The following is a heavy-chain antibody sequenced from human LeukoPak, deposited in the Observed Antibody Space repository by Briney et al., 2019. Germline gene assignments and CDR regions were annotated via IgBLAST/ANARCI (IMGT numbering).Heavy chain of an antibody. V-gene: IGHV3-15*01. CDR3: TTDLGLTMIRGVIVY. CDR2: IKSKGDGETT. CDR1: GFTFTNAW. J-gene: IGHJ4*02. Sequence: GGSLRLSCAASGFTFTNAWITGVRKPPGKGLNGVGRIKSKGDGETTDYAAPVKGRFSMSRDDSKATMYLQMYSLEAEDTAVYYCTTDLGLTMIRGVIVYWGQGALVTVSS. D-gene: IGHD3-10*01.